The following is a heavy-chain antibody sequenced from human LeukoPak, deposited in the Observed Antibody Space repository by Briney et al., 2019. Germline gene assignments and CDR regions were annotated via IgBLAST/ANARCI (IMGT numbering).Heavy chain of an antibody. J-gene: IGHJ5*02. CDR2: ISGSDGST. CDR1: GFTFSSYS. CDR3: AKVGGIAVAQVTYWFDP. Sequence: PGGSLRLSCAASGFTFSSYSMSWVRQAPGKGLEWVSAISGSDGSTYYADSVKGRFTISRDNSKNTLYLQMNSLRAEDTAVYYCAKVGGIAVAQVTYWFDPWGQGTLVAVSS. D-gene: IGHD6-19*01. V-gene: IGHV3-23*01.